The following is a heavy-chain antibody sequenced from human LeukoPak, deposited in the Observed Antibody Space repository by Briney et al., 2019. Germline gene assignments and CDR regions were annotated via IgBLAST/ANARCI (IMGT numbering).Heavy chain of an antibody. CDR1: GFTFSSYA. CDR2: VIGSGGST. CDR3: ARGFQPVFDY. Sequence: GGSLRLSCAASGFTFSSYAMSWVRQSPGKGLEWVSAVIGSGGSTYYADSVKGRYTISRDNSKNTLYLKMNRLRAEDTAVYYCARGFQPVFDYWGQGILVTVSS. J-gene: IGHJ4*02. D-gene: IGHD2-2*01. V-gene: IGHV3-23*01.